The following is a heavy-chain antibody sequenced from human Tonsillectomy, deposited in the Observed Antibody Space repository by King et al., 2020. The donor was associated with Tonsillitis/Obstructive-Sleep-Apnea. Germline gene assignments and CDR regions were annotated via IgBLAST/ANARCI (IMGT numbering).Heavy chain of an antibody. Sequence: QLVQSGAEVKKPGASVKVSCKASGYTFTSYGISWVRQAPGQGLEWMGWISAYNGNTNFAQKLQGGVTMTTDTSTSTAYMELRSLRSDDTAVYYCARAFCSTTSCHANWFDPWGQGTLVTVSS. V-gene: IGHV1-18*01. CDR2: ISAYNGNT. CDR3: ARAFCSTTSCHANWFDP. D-gene: IGHD2-2*01. J-gene: IGHJ5*02. CDR1: GYTFTSYG.